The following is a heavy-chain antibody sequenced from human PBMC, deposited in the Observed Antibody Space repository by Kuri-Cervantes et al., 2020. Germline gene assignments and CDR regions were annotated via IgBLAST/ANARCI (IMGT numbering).Heavy chain of an antibody. CDR3: ARGFSGRFSPIDY. D-gene: IGHD6-19*01. CDR2: TRSKVNSYTT. V-gene: IGHV3-72*01. CDR1: GFTLSDHY. Sequence: LSLTCAASGFTLSDHYVDWVRQAPGKGLEWVGRTRSKVNSYTTEYAAAVKGRFTASGDDSKNSLYLQMNSLKTEDTAVYYCARGFSGRFSPIDYWGQGTLVTGSS. J-gene: IGHJ4*02.